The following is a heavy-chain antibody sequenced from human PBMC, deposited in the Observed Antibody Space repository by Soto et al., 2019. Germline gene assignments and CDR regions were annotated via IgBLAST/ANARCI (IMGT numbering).Heavy chain of an antibody. J-gene: IGHJ4*02. CDR2: ISSSSGST. V-gene: IGHV3-23*01. CDR1: GFTFSSYS. Sequence: PGGSLRLSCAASGFTFSSYSMNWVRQAPGKGLEWVSSISSSSGSTYYADSVKGRFTISRDNSKNTLYLQMNSLRAEDTAVYYCAKDHVLRFLEWLPIPPDYWGQGTLVTVSS. D-gene: IGHD3-3*01. CDR3: AKDHVLRFLEWLPIPPDY.